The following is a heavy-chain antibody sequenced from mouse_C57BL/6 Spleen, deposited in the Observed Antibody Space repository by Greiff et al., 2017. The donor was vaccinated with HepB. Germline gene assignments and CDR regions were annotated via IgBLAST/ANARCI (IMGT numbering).Heavy chain of an antibody. Sequence: VQLQQSGPELVKPGASVKISCKASGYTFTDYYMNWVKQSRGKSLEWIGDINPNNGGTSYNQKFKGKATLTVDKSSSTAYMELRSLTSEDSAVYYCARKLGYAMDYWGQGTSVTVSS. CDR1: GYTFTDYY. V-gene: IGHV1-26*01. J-gene: IGHJ4*01. CDR2: INPNNGGT. CDR3: ARKLGYAMDY. D-gene: IGHD4-1*01.